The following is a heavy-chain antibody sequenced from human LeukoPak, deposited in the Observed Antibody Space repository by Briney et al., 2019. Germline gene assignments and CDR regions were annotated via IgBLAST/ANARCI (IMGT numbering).Heavy chain of an antibody. CDR1: GGTFSSYA. D-gene: IGHD5-18*01. CDR3: ARDTAMVRSFDY. J-gene: IGHJ4*02. V-gene: IGHV1-69*13. CDR2: IIPIFGTA. Sequence: VASVKVSCKASGGTFSSYAISWVRQAPGQGLEWMGGIIPIFGTANYAQKFQGRVTITADESTSTAYMELSSLRSEDTAVYYCARDTAMVRSFDYWGQGTLVTVSS.